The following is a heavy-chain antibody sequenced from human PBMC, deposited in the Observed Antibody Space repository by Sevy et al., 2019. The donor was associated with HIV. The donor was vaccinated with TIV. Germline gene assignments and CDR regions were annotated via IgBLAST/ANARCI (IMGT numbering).Heavy chain of an antibody. V-gene: IGHV3-23*01. CDR1: GFTFDTYY. Sequence: GGSLRLSCAASGFTFDTYYMSWVRQAPGRGLEWVSTISGRGDTTFYADLLTGRFTVSRDNSKNTLYLQMNTLRAEDTAVYYGATKTAFQYWGQGSLVTVSS. J-gene: IGHJ4*02. CDR2: ISGRGDTT. CDR3: ATKTAFQY.